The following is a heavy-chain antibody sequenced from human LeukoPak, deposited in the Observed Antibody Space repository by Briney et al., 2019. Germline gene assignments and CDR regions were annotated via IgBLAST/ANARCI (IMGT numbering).Heavy chain of an antibody. Sequence: SVKVSCKASGCTFTSYYMQWVRQAPGQGLEWMGIVNPSGGSTSYTQKFQGRVTMTWDMSTSTVYMELSSLRSEDTAVYYCARDPRQLYCSGGSCYSGGPDAFDIWGQGTMVTVSS. CDR3: ARDPRQLYCSGGSCYSGGPDAFDI. D-gene: IGHD2-15*01. J-gene: IGHJ3*02. CDR1: GCTFTSYY. V-gene: IGHV1-46*01. CDR2: VNPSGGST.